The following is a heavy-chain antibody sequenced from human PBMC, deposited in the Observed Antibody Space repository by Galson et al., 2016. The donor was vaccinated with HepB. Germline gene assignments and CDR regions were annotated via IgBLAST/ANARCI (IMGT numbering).Heavy chain of an antibody. Sequence: SLRLSCAASGFIFSTYGMHWVRQAPGKGLEWVAVISYDGNKKYYADSVIGRATISRDNSKNTVFLRVNSLRGEDTAVYYCAKPYGYSYGSHAFDIWGQGTMVTVSS. V-gene: IGHV3-30*18. D-gene: IGHD5-18*01. CDR3: AKPYGYSYGSHAFDI. CDR2: ISYDGNKK. CDR1: GFIFSTYG. J-gene: IGHJ3*02.